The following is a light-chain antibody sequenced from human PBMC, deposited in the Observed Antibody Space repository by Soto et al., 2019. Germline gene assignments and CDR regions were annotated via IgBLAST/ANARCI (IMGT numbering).Light chain of an antibody. CDR3: QNYNSAPIT. CDR1: QGISNC. J-gene: IGKJ5*01. Sequence: DIRMPQSPSSLSASVGDRVTITCRASQGISNCLAWYQQKPGKVPKVLIYAASTLQSGVPTRFGGSGSGTDFTLTITSLQPEDVATYYYQNYNSAPITFGQGTRLEI. CDR2: AAS. V-gene: IGKV1-27*01.